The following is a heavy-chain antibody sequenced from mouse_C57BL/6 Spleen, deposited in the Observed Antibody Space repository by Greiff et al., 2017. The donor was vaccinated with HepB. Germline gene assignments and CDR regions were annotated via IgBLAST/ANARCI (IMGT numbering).Heavy chain of an antibody. D-gene: IGHD2-5*01. V-gene: IGHV5-17*01. CDR2: ISSGSSTI. Sequence: DVKLVESGGGLVKPGGSLKLSCAASGFTFSDYGMHWVRQAPEKGLEWVAYISSGSSTIYYADTVKGRFTISRDNAKNTLFLQMTSLRSEDTAMYYCARTYYSNYVAMDYWGQGTSVTVSS. CDR3: ARTYYSNYVAMDY. CDR1: GFTFSDYG. J-gene: IGHJ4*01.